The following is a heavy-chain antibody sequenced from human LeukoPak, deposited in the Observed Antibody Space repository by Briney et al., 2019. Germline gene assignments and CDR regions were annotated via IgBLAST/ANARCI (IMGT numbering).Heavy chain of an antibody. D-gene: IGHD5-18*01. CDR1: GGSISSYY. V-gene: IGHV4-59*01. CDR2: IYYSGST. Sequence: KPSETLSLTCTVSGGSISSYYWSWIRQPPGKGLGWIGYIYYSGSTNYNPSLKSRVTISVDTSKNQFSLKLSSVTAADTAVYYCASSTAMDSWVLNGFDPWGQGTLVTVSS. J-gene: IGHJ5*02. CDR3: ASSTAMDSWVLNGFDP.